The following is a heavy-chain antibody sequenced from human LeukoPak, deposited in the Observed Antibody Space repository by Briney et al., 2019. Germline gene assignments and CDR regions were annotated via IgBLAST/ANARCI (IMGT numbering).Heavy chain of an antibody. J-gene: IGHJ4*02. CDR1: GASMSGSGYY. V-gene: IGHV4-39*07. CDR2: IYYSGSS. Sequence: PSETLSLTCTVSGASMSGSGYYWGWIRQPPGKGLEWIGNIYYSGSSNYNPSLKSRVTMSVDTSKNQFSLKLSSVTAADTAIYCCHLVRGGGYFDYWGQGTLVTVSS. D-gene: IGHD3-10*01. CDR3: HLVRGGGYFDY.